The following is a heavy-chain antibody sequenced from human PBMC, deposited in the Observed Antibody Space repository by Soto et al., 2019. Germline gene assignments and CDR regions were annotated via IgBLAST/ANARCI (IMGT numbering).Heavy chain of an antibody. V-gene: IGHV3-73*01. Sequence: EVQLVESGGGLVQPGGSLKLSCAASGFTFSGSAMHWVRQASGKGLEWVGRIRSKANSYATACAASVKGRYTISRDDSKNTAYLQMSSLKTEDAAVYYCTRHYYFDYWGEGTLVTVSS. CDR1: GFTFSGSA. CDR2: IRSKANSYAT. CDR3: TRHYYFDY. J-gene: IGHJ4*02.